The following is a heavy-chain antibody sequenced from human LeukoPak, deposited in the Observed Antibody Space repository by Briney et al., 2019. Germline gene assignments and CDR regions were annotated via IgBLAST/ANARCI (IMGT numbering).Heavy chain of an antibody. CDR1: GGSISSSPYY. CDR2: IYYSGTT. J-gene: IGHJ5*02. D-gene: IGHD6-13*01. Sequence: SETLSLTCTVSGGSISSSPYYWGWIRQPPGKGLEWIGSIYYSGTTHYSPSLESRVTISVDTSKNQFSLKLASVTAADTAMYYCARMFRSSWYINWFDPWGQGTLVTVSS. CDR3: ARMFRSSWYINWFDP. V-gene: IGHV4-39*07.